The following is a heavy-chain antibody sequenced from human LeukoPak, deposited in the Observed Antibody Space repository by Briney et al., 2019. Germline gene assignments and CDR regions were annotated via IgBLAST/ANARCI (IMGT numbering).Heavy chain of an antibody. CDR1: GFTFSSYA. V-gene: IGHV3-30-3*01. J-gene: IGHJ5*02. Sequence: GRSLRLYCAASGFTFSSYAMHWVRQAPGKGLEWVAVISYDGSNKYYADSVKGRFTISRDNSKNTLYLQMNSLRAEDTAVYYCAREDCSSTSCSLKQGAFDPWGQGTLVTVSS. CDR2: ISYDGSNK. D-gene: IGHD2-2*01. CDR3: AREDCSSTSCSLKQGAFDP.